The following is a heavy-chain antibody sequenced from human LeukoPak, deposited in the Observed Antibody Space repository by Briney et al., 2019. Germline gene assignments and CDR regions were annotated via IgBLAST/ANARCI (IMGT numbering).Heavy chain of an antibody. V-gene: IGHV1-2*02. J-gene: IGHJ4*02. CDR3: ARDTYPGVGAPGY. D-gene: IGHD1-26*01. CDR2: INPNSGGT. Sequence: ASVKVSCKASGYTFTGYYMHWVRQAPVQGLEWMGWINPNSGGTNYAQKFQGRVTMTRDTSISTAYMELSRLRSDDTAVYYCARDTYPGVGAPGYWGQGTLVTVSS. CDR1: GYTFTGYY.